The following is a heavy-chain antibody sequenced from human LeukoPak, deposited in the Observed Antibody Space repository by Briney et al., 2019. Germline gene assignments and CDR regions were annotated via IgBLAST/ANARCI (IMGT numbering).Heavy chain of an antibody. J-gene: IGHJ4*02. D-gene: IGHD3-10*01. CDR3: AREVRGVIITGDY. V-gene: IGHV1-69*13. CDR1: GGTFSSYA. Sequence: EASVKVSCKASGGTFSSYAISWVRQAPGQGLEWMGGIIPIFGTANYAQKFQGRVTITADESTSTAYMELSSLRSEDTAVYYCAREVRGVIITGDYWGQGTLVTVSS. CDR2: IIPIFGTA.